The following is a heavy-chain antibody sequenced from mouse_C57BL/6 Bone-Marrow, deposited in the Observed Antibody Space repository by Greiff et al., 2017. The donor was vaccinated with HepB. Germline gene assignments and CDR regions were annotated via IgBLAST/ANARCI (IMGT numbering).Heavy chain of an antibody. D-gene: IGHD1-1*01. CDR1: GYTFTSYW. V-gene: IGHV1-53*01. CDR3: ARSYYGSSYPAWFAY. CDR2: INPSNGGT. J-gene: IGHJ3*01. Sequence: QVHVKQPGTELVKPGASVKLSCKASGYTFTSYWMHWVKQRPGQGLEWIGNINPSNGGTNYNEKFKSKATLTVDKSSSTAYMQLSSLTSEDSAVYYCARSYYGSSYPAWFAYWGQGTLVTVSA.